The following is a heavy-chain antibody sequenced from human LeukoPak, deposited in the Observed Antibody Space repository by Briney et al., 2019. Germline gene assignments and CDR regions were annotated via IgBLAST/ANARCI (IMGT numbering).Heavy chain of an antibody. CDR1: GASISDYY. J-gene: IGHJ4*02. Sequence: SETVSLTCTVSGASISDYYWSWTRQPPGKGLEWIGFGHYTGSSNNNPSLKSRVTTSVDTSKRQYSLKLISVTAADTAVYYCARHDNRGYYSLHYWGQGALVTVSS. CDR2: GHYTGSS. CDR3: ARHDNRGYYSLHY. V-gene: IGHV4-59*08. D-gene: IGHD3-22*01.